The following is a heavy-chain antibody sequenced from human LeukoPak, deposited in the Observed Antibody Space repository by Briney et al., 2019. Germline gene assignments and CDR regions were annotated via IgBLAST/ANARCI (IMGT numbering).Heavy chain of an antibody. Sequence: LQTLSLTCTVSGGSISSGDSYWTWIRQPPGKGPEWIGNIYYSGSTYYNPSLKSRVIISVDTSKNQFSLKLSSVTAADTALYYCARHNNYDYIWGSYRPTGGFDYWGQGTLVTVSS. CDR3: ARHNNYDYIWGSYRPTGGFDY. CDR1: GGSISSGDSY. J-gene: IGHJ4*02. D-gene: IGHD3-16*02. CDR2: IYYSGST. V-gene: IGHV4-30-4*01.